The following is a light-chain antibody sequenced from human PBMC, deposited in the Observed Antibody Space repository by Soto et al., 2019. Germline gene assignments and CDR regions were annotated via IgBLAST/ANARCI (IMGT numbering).Light chain of an antibody. CDR1: QSIRSH. J-gene: IGKJ2*01. CDR3: QQSYNPPYT. CDR2: AAS. Sequence: DIQMTQSPSSLSASVRDRVTITCRASQSIRSHLNWYQERPGKAPKLLIYAASSLQSGVPSRFSGTGSGTDFTLTISSLQPEDFATYYCQQSYNPPYTFGQGTKLEIE. V-gene: IGKV1-39*01.